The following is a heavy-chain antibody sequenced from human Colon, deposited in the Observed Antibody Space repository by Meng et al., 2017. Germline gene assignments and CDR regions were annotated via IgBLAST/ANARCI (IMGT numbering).Heavy chain of an antibody. CDR2: MNTNSGNK. J-gene: IGHJ4*02. V-gene: IGHV1-8*01. D-gene: IGHD1-14*01. CDR3: ARGLYPTTPAQLVD. Sequence: QVQLVQAGAEVKRPVASVKVSCKTSGYTFTSYDINWVRQAAGQGLEWIGWMNTNSGNKDYAWNFQGRVTLTSDTSLTTAYMELSSLRPEDTAVYYCARGLYPTTPAQLVDWGQGTLVTVSS. CDR1: GYTFTSYD.